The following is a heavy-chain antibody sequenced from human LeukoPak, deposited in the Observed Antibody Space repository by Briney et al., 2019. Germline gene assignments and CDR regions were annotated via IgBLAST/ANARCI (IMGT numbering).Heavy chain of an antibody. CDR2: IGTSSSPK. CDR1: GFTFSSYS. CDR3: ARGNRGLSPDY. Sequence: GGSLRLSCAASGFTFSSYSMNWVRQAPGKGLEWVSYIGTSSSPKYYADSVKGRFTISRDNDKNSIYLQMDSLRDEDTAVYYCARGNRGLSPDYWGQGTLVTVSS. V-gene: IGHV3-48*02. D-gene: IGHD1-14*01. J-gene: IGHJ4*02.